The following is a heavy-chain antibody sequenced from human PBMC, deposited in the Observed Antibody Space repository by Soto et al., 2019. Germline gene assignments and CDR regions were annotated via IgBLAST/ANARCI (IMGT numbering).Heavy chain of an antibody. D-gene: IGHD3-3*01. Sequence: PGGSLRLSCAASGFTFSSYAMSWVRQAPGKGLEWVSVISGSGSSTYYADSVKGRFTISRDNSKKTLYVQMNSLRAEDTAVYYCAKMSDFWSGSPTYHFDYWGQGTQVTGSS. CDR2: ISGSGSST. CDR1: GFTFSSYA. CDR3: AKMSDFWSGSPTYHFDY. J-gene: IGHJ4*02. V-gene: IGHV3-23*01.